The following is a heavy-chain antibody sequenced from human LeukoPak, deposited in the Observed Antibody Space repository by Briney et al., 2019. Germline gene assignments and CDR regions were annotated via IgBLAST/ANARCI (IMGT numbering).Heavy chain of an antibody. CDR3: ARGGVXAIXFDP. J-gene: IGHJ5*02. CDR2: IYYSGST. CDR1: GGSISSYY. Sequence: SETLSLTCTVSGGSISSYYWSWIRRPPGKGLEWIGYIYYSGSTNYNPSLKSRVTISVDTSKNQFSLKLSSVTAADTAVYYCARGGVXAIXFDPWGQGTLVTVS. D-gene: IGHD3-3*01. V-gene: IGHV4-59*01.